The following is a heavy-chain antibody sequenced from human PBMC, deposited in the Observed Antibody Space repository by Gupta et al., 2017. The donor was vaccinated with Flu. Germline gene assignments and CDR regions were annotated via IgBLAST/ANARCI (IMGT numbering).Heavy chain of an antibody. V-gene: IGHV3-66*02. CDR2: TYTDGST. CDR3: ARGPNLDS. Sequence: EVQLVESGGGLVTPGGSLGLSCTASGFTVSGNYMNWVRQTPGKGLEWVSVTYTDGSTYSADSVKGRFTISRDNSKNTLFLQMNSLRGEDTAGYYCARGPNLDSWGQGTLVTVSS. J-gene: IGHJ4*02. CDR1: GFTVSGNY.